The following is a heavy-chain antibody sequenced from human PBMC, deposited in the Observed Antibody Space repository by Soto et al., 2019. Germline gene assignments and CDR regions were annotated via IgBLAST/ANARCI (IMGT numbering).Heavy chain of an antibody. D-gene: IGHD3-3*01. CDR3: AREYVLRCLEWLKGDGMDV. CDR1: GYTFTGYY. Sequence: QVQLVQSGAEVKKPGASVKVSCKASGYTFTGYYMHWVRQAPGQGLEWMGWINPNSGGTNYAQKFQGRVTMTRDTTISTAYMELSRLRSDDTAVYYCAREYVLRCLEWLKGDGMDVWGQGTTVTVSS. V-gene: IGHV1-2*02. J-gene: IGHJ6*02. CDR2: INPNSGGT.